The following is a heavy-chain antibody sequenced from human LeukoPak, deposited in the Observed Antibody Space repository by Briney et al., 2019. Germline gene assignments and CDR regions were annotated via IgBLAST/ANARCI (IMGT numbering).Heavy chain of an antibody. Sequence: GGSLRLSCAASGFTFSSFTMNWVRQAPGKGLEWVSSISSSSSYIYSADSVKGRFTISRDNARNSLYLRMNSLRAEDTAVYYCARETSGFSSAFDSWGQGTLVTVSS. CDR2: ISSSSSYI. J-gene: IGHJ4*02. D-gene: IGHD6-19*01. V-gene: IGHV3-21*01. CDR1: GFTFSSFT. CDR3: ARETSGFSSAFDS.